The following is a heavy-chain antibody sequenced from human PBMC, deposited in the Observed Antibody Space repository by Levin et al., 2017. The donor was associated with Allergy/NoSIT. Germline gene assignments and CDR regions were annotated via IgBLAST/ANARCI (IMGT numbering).Heavy chain of an antibody. V-gene: IGHV3-30*18. CDR1: GFTFSSYG. CDR3: AKDLGRYCSGGSCYLGDY. D-gene: IGHD2-15*01. J-gene: IGHJ4*02. CDR2: ISYDGSNK. Sequence: GGSLRLSCAASGFTFSSYGMHWVRQAPGKGLEWVAVISYDGSNKYYADSVKGRFTISRDNSKNTLYLQMNSLRAEDTAVYYCAKDLGRYCSGGSCYLGDYWGQGTLVTVSS.